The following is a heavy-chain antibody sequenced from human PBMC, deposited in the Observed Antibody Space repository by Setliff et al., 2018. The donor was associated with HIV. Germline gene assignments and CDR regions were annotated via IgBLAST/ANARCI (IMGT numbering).Heavy chain of an antibody. Sequence: ASVKVSCKASGYTFTSYGISWVRQAPGQGLEWMGWISAYNGNTNYAQKLQGRVTMTTDTSTSTAYMELRSLTSDDMALYYCARDSLRLPKYNTSWEYFDSWGQGTLVTVSS. J-gene: IGHJ4*02. CDR1: GYTFTSYG. CDR3: ARDSLRLPKYNTSWEYFDS. CDR2: ISAYNGNT. D-gene: IGHD6-6*01. V-gene: IGHV1-18*03.